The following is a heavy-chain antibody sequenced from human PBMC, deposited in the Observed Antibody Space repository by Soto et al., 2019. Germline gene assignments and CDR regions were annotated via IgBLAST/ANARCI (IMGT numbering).Heavy chain of an antibody. J-gene: IGHJ6*02. V-gene: IGHV3-33*01. CDR1: GFTFSSYG. Sequence: QVQLVESGGGVVQPGRSLRLSCAASGFTFSSYGMHWVRQAPGKGLEWVAVIWYDGSNKYYADSVKGRFTISRDNSKNTRYRQMNSLRAEDTAVYYCARDSDGSGGGMDVWGQGTTVTVSS. CDR2: IWYDGSNK. CDR3: ARDSDGSGGGMDV. D-gene: IGHD3-10*01.